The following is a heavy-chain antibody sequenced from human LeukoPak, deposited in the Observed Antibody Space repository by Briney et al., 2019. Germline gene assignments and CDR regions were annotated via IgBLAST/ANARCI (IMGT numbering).Heavy chain of an antibody. CDR3: AKGVRMIVVAPGS. CDR2: VRHVGNNK. V-gene: IGHV3-30*02. J-gene: IGHJ5*02. Sequence: TGGSLRLSCAASGFSFNTYAMHWVRQAPGKGLEWLAFVRHVGNNKYEADSVKGRFTISRDNSKNTVYLQMNSLRSEDTAVYYCAKGVRMIVVAPGSWGQGTLVTVSS. CDR1: GFSFNTYA. D-gene: IGHD3-22*01.